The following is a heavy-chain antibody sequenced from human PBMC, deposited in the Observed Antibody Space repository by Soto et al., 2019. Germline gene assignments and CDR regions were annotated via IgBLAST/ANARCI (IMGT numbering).Heavy chain of an antibody. D-gene: IGHD3-3*01. J-gene: IGHJ5*02. CDR1: GFTFSSYA. V-gene: IGHV3-23*01. CDR3: AKDFWSAKAPIDWFDP. CDR2: ISGSGGST. Sequence: GGSLRLSCAASGFTFSSYAMSWVRQAPGKGLEWVSAISGSGGSTYYADSVKGRFTISRDNSKNTLYLQMNSLRAEDTAVYYCAKDFWSAKAPIDWFDPWGQGTLVTVSS.